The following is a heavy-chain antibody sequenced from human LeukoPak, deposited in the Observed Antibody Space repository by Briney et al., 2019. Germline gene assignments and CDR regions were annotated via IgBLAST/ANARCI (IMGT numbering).Heavy chain of an antibody. D-gene: IGHD3-9*01. Sequence: SVKVSCKASGGTFSSYAISWVRQAPGQGLEWMGRIIPIFGTANYAQKFQGRVTITTDESTSTAYMELSSLRSEDTAVYYCASSTTRYFDWLLSFDYWGQGTLVTVSS. CDR1: GGTFSSYA. CDR3: ASSTTRYFDWLLSFDY. CDR2: IIPIFGTA. V-gene: IGHV1-69*05. J-gene: IGHJ4*02.